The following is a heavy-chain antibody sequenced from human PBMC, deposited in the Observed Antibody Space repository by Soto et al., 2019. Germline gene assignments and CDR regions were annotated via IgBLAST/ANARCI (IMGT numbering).Heavy chain of an antibody. J-gene: IGHJ4*02. CDR2: IKQDGSEK. D-gene: IGHD3-3*01. V-gene: IGHV3-7*01. CDR1: GFTFSSYW. Sequence: GGSLRLSCAAPGFTFSSYWMSWVRQAPGKGLEWVANIKQDGSEKYYVDSVKGRFTISRDNAKKSLYLQMNSLRAEDTAVYYCARVAGVFGVVISEYYFDYWGQGTLIIVCS. CDR3: ARVAGVFGVVISEYYFDY.